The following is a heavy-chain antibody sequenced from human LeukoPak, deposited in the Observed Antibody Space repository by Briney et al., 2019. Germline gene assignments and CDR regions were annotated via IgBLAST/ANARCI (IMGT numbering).Heavy chain of an antibody. J-gene: IGHJ6*03. Sequence: ASVKVSCKASGYTFTSYYMHWVRQAPGQGLEWMGIINPSGGSTSYAQKFQGRVTMTRDMSTSTVYMELSSLRSEDTAVYYCARDSAQRRRFLEWFMRYYYMDVWGKGTTVTISS. CDR1: GYTFTSYY. CDR3: ARDSAQRRRFLEWFMRYYYMDV. V-gene: IGHV1-46*01. D-gene: IGHD3-3*01. CDR2: INPSGGST.